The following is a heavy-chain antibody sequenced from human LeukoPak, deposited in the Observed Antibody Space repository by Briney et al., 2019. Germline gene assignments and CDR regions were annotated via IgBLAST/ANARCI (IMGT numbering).Heavy chain of an antibody. J-gene: IGHJ6*02. D-gene: IGHD3-10*01. CDR3: ARVLGRFYGSGSYRGVDV. CDR2: IWYDGSNK. V-gene: IGHV3-33*01. Sequence: PGGSLRLSCAASGFTFSSFGMHWVRQAPGKGPEWVAVIWYDGSNKYYAESVKGRFTISRDNSKDILYLQMNSLRDEDTAVYYCARVLGRFYGSGSYRGVDVWGQGTTVTVSS. CDR1: GFTFSSFG.